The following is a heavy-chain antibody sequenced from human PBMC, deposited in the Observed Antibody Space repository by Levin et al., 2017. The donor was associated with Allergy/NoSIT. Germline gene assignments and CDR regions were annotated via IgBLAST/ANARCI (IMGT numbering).Heavy chain of an antibody. CDR1: GFTFSSYA. V-gene: IGHV3-23*01. D-gene: IGHD5-12*01. CDR3: AKAYSGYGAFDY. CDR2: ISGSGGST. Sequence: GESLKISCAASGFTFSSYAMSWVRQAPGKGLEWVSAISGSGGSTYYADSVKGRFTISRDNSKNTLYLQMNSLRAEDTAVYYCAKAYSGYGAFDYWGQGTLVTVSS. J-gene: IGHJ4*02.